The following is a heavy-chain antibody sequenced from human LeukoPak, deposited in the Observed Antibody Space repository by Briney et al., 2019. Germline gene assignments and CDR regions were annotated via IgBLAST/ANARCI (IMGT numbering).Heavy chain of an antibody. D-gene: IGHD1-14*01. J-gene: IGHJ2*01. V-gene: IGHV3-66*01. CDR3: ASRGRGHRNWYFDL. Sequence: GGSLRLSCAASGFTVSGNYMTWVRQAPGKGLEWVSVTYGDGSTSYADSVKDRFTISRDISKNTFFLQMNNLRAEDTAVYYCASRGRGHRNWYFDLWGRGILVTVSS. CDR2: TYGDGST. CDR1: GFTVSGNY.